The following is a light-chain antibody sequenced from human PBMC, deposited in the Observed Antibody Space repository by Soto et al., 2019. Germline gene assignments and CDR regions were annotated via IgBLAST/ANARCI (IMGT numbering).Light chain of an antibody. V-gene: IGKV1-39*01. CDR2: GAS. Sequence: DMELTQSPSSLSASVGDRVTVTCRASQSISTFLNWYQHKRGKAPKLLIHGASSLQSGVPFRFTGSGSGTDFSLTISGLQPEDSATYYCQQSYSTLLSFGGGTKVDIK. J-gene: IGKJ4*01. CDR3: QQSYSTLLS. CDR1: QSISTF.